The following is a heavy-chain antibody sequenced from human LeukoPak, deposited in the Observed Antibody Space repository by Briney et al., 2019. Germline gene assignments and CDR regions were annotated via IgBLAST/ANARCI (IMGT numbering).Heavy chain of an antibody. CDR1: GGSFSGYY. CDR3: ARAYYGSGSYGAYYYYYYMDV. J-gene: IGHJ6*03. D-gene: IGHD3-10*01. V-gene: IGHV4-34*01. Sequence: SESLSLTCAVYGGSFSGYYWSWIRQPPGKGLEWIGEINHSGSTNYNPSLKSRVTISVDTSKNQFSLKLSSVTAADTAVYYCARAYYGSGSYGAYYYYYYMDVWGKGTTVTVSS. CDR2: INHSGST.